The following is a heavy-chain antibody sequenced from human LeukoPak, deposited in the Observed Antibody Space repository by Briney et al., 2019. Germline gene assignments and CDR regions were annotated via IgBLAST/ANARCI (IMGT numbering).Heavy chain of an antibody. CDR3: AREEWLLDAFDI. D-gene: IGHD6-19*01. Sequence: PGGSLRLSCAASGVTFSNCAMSWVRQTPGKGLEWVSAISSSGGHTYYADSVQGRFTISRDNSKNTLYLQMNRLRVEDTAVYYCAREEWLLDAFDIWGQGTVVTVSS. CDR1: GVTFSNCA. J-gene: IGHJ3*02. CDR2: ISSSGGHT. V-gene: IGHV3-23*01.